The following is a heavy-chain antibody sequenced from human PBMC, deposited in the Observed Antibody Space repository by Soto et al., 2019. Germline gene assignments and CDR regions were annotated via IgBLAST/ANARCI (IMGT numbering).Heavy chain of an antibody. V-gene: IGHV1-46*01. J-gene: IGHJ4*02. Sequence: QVQLVQSGAEVKKPGASVKVSCKASGYTFTSYYMHWVRQAPGQGLEWMGIINPSGGNTNYAQKLQGRVTMTTDTSTSTAYMELRSLRSDDTAVYYCARGLWHTYSSGWPRAHWGQGTLVTVSS. CDR3: ARGLWHTYSSGWPRAH. CDR1: GYTFTSYY. D-gene: IGHD6-19*01. CDR2: INPSGGNT.